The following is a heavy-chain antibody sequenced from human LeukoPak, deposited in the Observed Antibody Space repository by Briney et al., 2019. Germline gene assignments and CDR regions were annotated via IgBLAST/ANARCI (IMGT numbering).Heavy chain of an antibody. D-gene: IGHD2-21*02. CDR2: INQSGET. CDR3: ARGARGDTPYNWFDP. J-gene: IGHJ5*02. V-gene: IGHV4-34*01. Sequence: PSETLSLTCAVHGGSFSGYYWSWIRQPPGKGLEWIGEINQSGETNYNPSLMSRVTILEDTSKNQFSLMLTSVTAADTAVYYCARGARGDTPYNWFDPWGQGTLVTVSP. CDR1: GGSFSGYY.